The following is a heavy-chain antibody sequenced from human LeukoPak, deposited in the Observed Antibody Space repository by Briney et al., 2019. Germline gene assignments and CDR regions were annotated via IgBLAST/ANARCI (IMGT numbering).Heavy chain of an antibody. V-gene: IGHV1-69*05. CDR1: GGTFSSYA. CDR2: IIPIFGTA. J-gene: IGHJ6*03. CDR3: ARDLVVVVAGYYYYYMDV. D-gene: IGHD2-15*01. Sequence: GASVKVSCKASGGTFSSYAISWVRQAPGQGLEWMGGIIPIFGTANYAQKFQGRVTITTDESTSTAYMELSSLRSEDTAVYYCARDLVVVVAGYYYYYMDVWGKGTTVTVSS.